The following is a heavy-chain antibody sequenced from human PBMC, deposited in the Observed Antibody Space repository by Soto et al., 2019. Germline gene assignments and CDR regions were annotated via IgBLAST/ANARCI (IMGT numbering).Heavy chain of an antibody. D-gene: IGHD2-15*01. V-gene: IGHV5-51*01. Sequence: GESLKISCKGSGYGFSIHWVAWLRQMPGKGLEWVGIIYPGNSNTMYSPSFQGQVTISADTALSTTYLQWDTLKPSDTAIYFCVTDSHCDGGNSRMSGFDMWGQGTMVTVSS. CDR2: IYPGNSNT. J-gene: IGHJ3*02. CDR3: VTDSHCDGGNSRMSGFDM. CDR1: GYGFSIHW.